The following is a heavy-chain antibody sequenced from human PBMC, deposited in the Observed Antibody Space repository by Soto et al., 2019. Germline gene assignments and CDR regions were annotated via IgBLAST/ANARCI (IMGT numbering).Heavy chain of an antibody. CDR3: ARGGRGLRGAFDV. V-gene: IGHV3-30*03. CDR2: ISFNGLSQ. CDR1: GFTFSSFA. D-gene: IGHD3-16*01. J-gene: IGHJ3*01. Sequence: ELLVESGGGVVQPGKSLRLSCAASGFTFSSFAMHWVRQAPGKGLEWVSVISFNGLSQFYPDSIRGRFTISRDNSKNTLYLQPDSLRPDDTAVYYCARGGRGLRGAFDVWGQGTEVSVS.